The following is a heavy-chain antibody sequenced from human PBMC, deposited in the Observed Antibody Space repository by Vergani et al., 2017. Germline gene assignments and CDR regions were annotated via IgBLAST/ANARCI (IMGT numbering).Heavy chain of an antibody. V-gene: IGHV4-61*02. D-gene: IGHD6-13*01. Sequence: QVQLQESGPGLVKPSQTLSLTCTVSGGSISSGSYYWSWIRQPAGKGLEWIGRIYTSGSTNYNPSLKSRVTISVDTPKNQFSLKLSSVTAADTAVYYCASSSSSWYKAFDIWGQGTMVTVSS. CDR2: IYTSGST. CDR3: ASSSSSWYKAFDI. CDR1: GGSISSGSYY. J-gene: IGHJ3*02.